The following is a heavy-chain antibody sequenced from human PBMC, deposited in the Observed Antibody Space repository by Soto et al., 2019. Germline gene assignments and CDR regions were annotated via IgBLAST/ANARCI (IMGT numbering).Heavy chain of an antibody. Sequence: SETLSLTCTVSGRTFNINADFWYLAWIRQPPGKGLEWIGNVDNSGTTHFNPPLTTRVTISVDTSKNQFSLSLYSVTAADTAVYYCARITGRHLDYWGQGILVTVSS. CDR3: ARITGRHLDY. V-gene: IGHV4-39*01. J-gene: IGHJ4*02. D-gene: IGHD1-20*01. CDR1: GRTFNINADF. CDR2: VDNSGTT.